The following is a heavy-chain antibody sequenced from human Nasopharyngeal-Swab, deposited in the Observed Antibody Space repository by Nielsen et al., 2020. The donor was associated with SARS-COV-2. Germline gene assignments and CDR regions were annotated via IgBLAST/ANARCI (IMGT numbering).Heavy chain of an antibody. J-gene: IGHJ4*02. D-gene: IGHD3-22*01. Sequence: SGPTLAKPTQTFTLTCTFSGFSLSTSGMCVSWIRQPPGKALEWLARIDWDDDKYYSTSLKTRLTISKDTSKNQVVLTMTNMDPVDTATYYCARGYYYDSSGYFDYWGQGTLVTVSS. V-gene: IGHV2-70*11. CDR2: IDWDDDK. CDR3: ARGYYYDSSGYFDY. CDR1: GFSLSTSGMC.